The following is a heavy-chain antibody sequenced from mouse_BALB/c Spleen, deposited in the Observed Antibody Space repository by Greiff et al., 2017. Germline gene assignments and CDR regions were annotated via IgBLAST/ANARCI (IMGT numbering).Heavy chain of an antibody. CDR3: ARAGADPSLLRGYDAMDY. V-gene: IGHV3-1*02. Sequence: EVKLQESGPDLVKPSQSLSLTCTVTGYSITSGYSWHWIRQFPGNKLVWMGYIHYSGSTNYNPSLKSRISITRDTSKNQFFLQLNSVTTEDTATYYCARAGADPSLLRGYDAMDYWGKGTSVTVSA. CDR1: GYSITSGYS. CDR2: IHYSGST. J-gene: IGHJ4*01. D-gene: IGHD1-2*01.